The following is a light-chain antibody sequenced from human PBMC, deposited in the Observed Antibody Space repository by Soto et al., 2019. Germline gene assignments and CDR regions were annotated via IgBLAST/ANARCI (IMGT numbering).Light chain of an antibody. V-gene: IGLV2-23*02. CDR2: EVS. J-gene: IGLJ3*02. CDR3: CSYSCTSTTTWV. Sequence: QSALTQPASVSGSPGQSVTISCTGTSSDVGSYNLVSWYQQHPGKAPKLMIYEVSKRPSGVSNRFSGSKSGNTASLTISGLQAEDEADYYCCSYSCTSTTTWVFGGGTKLTVL. CDR1: SSDVGSYNL.